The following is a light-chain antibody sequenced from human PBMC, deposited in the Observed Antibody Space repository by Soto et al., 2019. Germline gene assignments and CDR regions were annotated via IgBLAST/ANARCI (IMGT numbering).Light chain of an antibody. V-gene: IGKV3-15*01. CDR1: QSVSNN. Sequence: EIVMTQSPATLSVSPGERATLSCRASQSVSNNLAWYQQKPGQAPRLLIYGASTRATGIPARFSGSGSGTEFPLPISSLQSEDFAVYYCQQYNNWPRGTFGGGTKVEIK. CDR2: GAS. CDR3: QQYNNWPRGT. J-gene: IGKJ4*01.